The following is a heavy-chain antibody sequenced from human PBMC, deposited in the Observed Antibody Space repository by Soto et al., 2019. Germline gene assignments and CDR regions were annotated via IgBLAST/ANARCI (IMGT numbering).Heavy chain of an antibody. CDR1: GFTFSSYA. J-gene: IGHJ6*02. Sequence: GGSLRLSCAASGFTFSSYAMSWVRQAPGKGLEWVSAISGSGGSTYYADSVKGRFTISRDNSKNTLYLQMNSLRAEDTAVYYCANGEVTVTTYYYGMDVWGQGTTVTVSS. CDR2: ISGSGGST. D-gene: IGHD4-17*01. V-gene: IGHV3-23*01. CDR3: ANGEVTVTTYYYGMDV.